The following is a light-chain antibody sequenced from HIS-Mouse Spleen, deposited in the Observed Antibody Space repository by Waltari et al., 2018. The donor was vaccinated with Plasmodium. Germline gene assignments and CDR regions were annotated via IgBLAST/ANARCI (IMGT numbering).Light chain of an antibody. V-gene: IGLV2-8*01. CDR2: EVS. CDR1: SSDVGGYNY. Sequence: QSALTQPPSASGSPGQSVTISRTGTSSDVGGYNYVSWYQQHPGNAPNLMIYEVSKRPAGVPVRFSGSKSGNTASLTVSGLQAEDEADYYCSSYAGSNNLVFGGGTKLTVL. J-gene: IGLJ3*02. CDR3: SSYAGSNNLV.